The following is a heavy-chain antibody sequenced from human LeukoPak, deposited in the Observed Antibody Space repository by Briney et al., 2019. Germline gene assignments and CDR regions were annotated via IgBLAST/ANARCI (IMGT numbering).Heavy chain of an antibody. D-gene: IGHD6-19*01. CDR2: ISWNSGSI. V-gene: IGHV3-9*01. CDR1: GFTFDDYA. J-gene: IGHJ4*02. CDR3: AKDIWVHRYSSGWSNPFDY. Sequence: GRSLRLSCAASGFTFDDYAMHWVRQAPGKGLEWVSGISWNSGSIGYADSVKGRFTISRDNAKNSLYLQMNSLRAEDTALYYCAKDIWVHRYSSGWSNPFDYWGQGTLVTVSS.